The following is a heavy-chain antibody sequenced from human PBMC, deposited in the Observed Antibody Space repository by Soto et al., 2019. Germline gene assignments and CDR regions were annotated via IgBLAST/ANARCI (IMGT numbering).Heavy chain of an antibody. J-gene: IGHJ6*02. CDR1: GSAITRYY. Sequence: QVDLVQSGAEVKKPGASVTISCKASGSAITRYYIHWVRQAPGRGLEWMGIIKPGGGSASYAQKSQSRVNKDKDTSTGTVYMELRSLRTEDTAVYYCARDTSGWSLNGLDVWGQGTTVNVSS. CDR2: IKPGGGSA. D-gene: IGHD6-19*01. V-gene: IGHV1-46*01. CDR3: ARDTSGWSLNGLDV.